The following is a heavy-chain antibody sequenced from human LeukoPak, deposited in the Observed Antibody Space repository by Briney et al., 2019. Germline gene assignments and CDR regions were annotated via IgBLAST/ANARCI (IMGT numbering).Heavy chain of an antibody. CDR2: IKSKTDGGTT. CDR1: GFTFSSYA. Sequence: GGSLRLSCAASGFTFSSYAMSWVRQAPGKGLERVGRIKSKTDGGTTDYAAPVKGRFTISRDDSKNTLYLQMNSLKTEDTAVYYCTTEPSSGWYVGYFDYWGQGTLVTVSS. J-gene: IGHJ4*02. D-gene: IGHD6-19*01. CDR3: TTEPSSGWYVGYFDY. V-gene: IGHV3-15*01.